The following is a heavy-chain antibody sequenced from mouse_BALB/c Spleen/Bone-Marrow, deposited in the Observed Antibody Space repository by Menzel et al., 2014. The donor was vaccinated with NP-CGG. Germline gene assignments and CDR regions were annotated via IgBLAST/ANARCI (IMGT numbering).Heavy chain of an antibody. J-gene: IGHJ3*01. CDR3: RRVIYYGCAWCAY. V-gene: IGHV1-5*01. CDR2: IYPGNSDT. CDR1: GYTFTSYW. D-gene: IGHD2-2*01. Sequence: VQLQQSGTVLARPGASVKMSCKASGYTFTSYWMHWVKQRPGQGLEWIGAIYPGNSDTSYNQKFKGKAKLTAVTSTSPGSKDLSRLTNEDYAVDYCRRVIYYGCAWCAYWGQGTLVTVSA.